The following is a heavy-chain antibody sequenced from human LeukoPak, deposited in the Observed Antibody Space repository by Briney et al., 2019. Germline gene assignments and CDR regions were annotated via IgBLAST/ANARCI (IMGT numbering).Heavy chain of an antibody. CDR2: ISSSSSYI. D-gene: IGHD5-24*01. Sequence: PGGAPRLSCAAPGFPFSSYSMNWGRQAPGKGLEWVSSISSSSSYIYYADSVKGRFTISRDNAKNSLYLQMNSLRAEDTAVYYCARDGYNYPSYFDYWGQGTLVTVSS. V-gene: IGHV3-21*01. CDR1: GFPFSSYS. J-gene: IGHJ4*02. CDR3: ARDGYNYPSYFDY.